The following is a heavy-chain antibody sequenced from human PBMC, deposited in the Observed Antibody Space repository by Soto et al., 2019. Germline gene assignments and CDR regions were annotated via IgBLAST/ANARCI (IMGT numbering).Heavy chain of an antibody. CDR2: ITSDGKSK. CDR1: GFNFSNHW. V-gene: IGHV3-74*01. D-gene: IGHD2-21*02. J-gene: IGHJ5*02. CDR3: ARESGDWPLNWFDP. Sequence: VHLVESGGGLVQPGGSLRLSCAASGFNFSNHWMHWVRQRPGEGLVWVSRITSDGKSKAYAESVKGRFAISRDNAKNTLYLQMNDLTAEDTAVYYCARESGDWPLNWFDPWGQGTLVTVSS.